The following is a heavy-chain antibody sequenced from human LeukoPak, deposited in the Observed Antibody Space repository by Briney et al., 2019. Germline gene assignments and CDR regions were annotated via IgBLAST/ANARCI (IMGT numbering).Heavy chain of an antibody. CDR3: ARGRRRTAMAPYFDY. Sequence: SETLSLTCAVYGGSFSGYYWSWIRQPPGKGLEWIGEINHSGSTNYNPSLKRRVTISVDTSKNQFSPKLSSVTAADTAVYYCARGRRRTAMAPYFDYWGQGTLVTVSS. V-gene: IGHV4-34*01. J-gene: IGHJ4*02. D-gene: IGHD5-18*01. CDR1: GGSFSGYY. CDR2: INHSGST.